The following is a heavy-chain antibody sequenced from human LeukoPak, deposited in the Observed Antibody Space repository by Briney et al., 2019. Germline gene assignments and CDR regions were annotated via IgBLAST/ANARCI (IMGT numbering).Heavy chain of an antibody. J-gene: IGHJ4*02. CDR2: ISYDGSKK. CDR1: GFTFSNYG. Sequence: PGGSLRLSCAASGFTFSNYGMHWVRQAPGKGLEWVAVISYDGSKKYYVDSVKGRFTISRDNSKNTLYLQMNSLRAEDTAVYSCARESDNSDLIDYWGQGTLVIVSS. V-gene: IGHV3-30*03. CDR3: ARESDNSDLIDY. D-gene: IGHD4-23*01.